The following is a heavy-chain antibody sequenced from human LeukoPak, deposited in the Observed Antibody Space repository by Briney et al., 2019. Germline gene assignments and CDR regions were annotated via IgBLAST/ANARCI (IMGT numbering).Heavy chain of an antibody. V-gene: IGHV3-23*01. J-gene: IGHJ4*02. CDR3: ARETPEGGYYFDY. CDR1: GFTFNSFA. CDR2: ISGSDGTS. Sequence: PGGSLRLSCAASGFTFNSFAMNWVRQAPGKGLEWVSSISGSDGTSHYADFVKGRFTISRDNAKNSLYLQMNSLRAEDTAVYYCARETPEGGYYFDYWDQGTLVTVSS. D-gene: IGHD3-10*01.